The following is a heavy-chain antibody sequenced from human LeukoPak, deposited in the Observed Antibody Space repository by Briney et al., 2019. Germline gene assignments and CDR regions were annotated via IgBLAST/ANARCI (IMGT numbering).Heavy chain of an antibody. Sequence: ASVKVSCKASGYTFTSYYMHWVRQAPGQGLEWMGIIIPSGGSTSYAQKFQGRVTMTRDTSTSTVYMELSSLRSEDTAVYYCARDIHGSGSYYPYFDYWGQGTLVTVSS. CDR1: GYTFTSYY. V-gene: IGHV1-46*01. D-gene: IGHD3-10*01. CDR2: IIPSGGST. CDR3: ARDIHGSGSYYPYFDY. J-gene: IGHJ4*02.